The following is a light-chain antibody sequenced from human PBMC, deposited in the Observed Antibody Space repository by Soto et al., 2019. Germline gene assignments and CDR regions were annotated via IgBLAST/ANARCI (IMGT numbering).Light chain of an antibody. CDR2: EGS. J-gene: IGLJ2*01. Sequence: QSVLTQPASVSGSPGQSITISCTGNSSDVGSYNLVSWYQQHPGKAPKLMIYEGSKRPSGVSNRFSGSKSGNTASLTISGLQAEDEADYYCCSYASSGTLVIFGGGTKLTVL. CDR1: SSDVGSYNL. CDR3: CSYASSGTLVI. V-gene: IGLV2-23*01.